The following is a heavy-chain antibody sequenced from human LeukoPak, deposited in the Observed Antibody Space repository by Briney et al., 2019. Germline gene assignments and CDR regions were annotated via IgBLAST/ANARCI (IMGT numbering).Heavy chain of an antibody. D-gene: IGHD2-2*01. CDR3: VRAAIRVDFFDS. CDR1: GFLFVGHA. CDR2: ISSSATYI. Sequence: PGGSLRLTCAASGFLFVGHAMMWVRQAPGKGLECVSSISSSATYINYADSVKGRFTISRDNAKNSPFLDMNSLRVEDAAVYYCVRAAIRVDFFDSWGQGTLVTDSS. J-gene: IGHJ4*02. V-gene: IGHV3-21*01.